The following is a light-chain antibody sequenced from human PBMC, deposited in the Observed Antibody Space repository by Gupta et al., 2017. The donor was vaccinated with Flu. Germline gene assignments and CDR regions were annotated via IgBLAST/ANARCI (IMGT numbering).Light chain of an antibody. J-gene: IGKJ2*01. CDR2: GTS. V-gene: IGKV3-20*01. CDR3: HQKKKSPYP. Sequence: VTLYVSPGGRGTPSCRAGEKIYRNFLVWYQQKPGQAPRFLIYGTSTRATGFPDRFSGGGSGTEFTLTINGREPEECAVYYCHQKKKSPYPFGQGTKV. CDR1: EKIYRNF.